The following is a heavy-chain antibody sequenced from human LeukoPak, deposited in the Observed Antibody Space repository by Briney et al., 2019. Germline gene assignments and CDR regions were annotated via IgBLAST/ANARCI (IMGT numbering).Heavy chain of an antibody. J-gene: IGHJ4*02. CDR2: IRYDGSEI. CDR3: AKGRGGNSVGDYFDY. D-gene: IGHD4-23*01. CDR1: GFTLSAYA. V-gene: IGHV3-30*02. Sequence: GGSLRLSSAASGFTLSAYAMHWVRQAPGKGLEWVAFIRYDGSEIYYADSVKGRFTISRDNSKNTVYLQMSSLRAEDTAVYYCAKGRGGNSVGDYFDYWGQGTLVTVSS.